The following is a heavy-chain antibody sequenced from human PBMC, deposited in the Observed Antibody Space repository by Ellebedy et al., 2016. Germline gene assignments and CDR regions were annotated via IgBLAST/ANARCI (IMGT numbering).Heavy chain of an antibody. Sequence: GESLRLSCAAPGSTLSTYWMSWLRQAPGKGLEWVANIKQDGSQKEYVDSVKGRFTISRDNAKDSLYLQMNSLRAEDTAVYYCAGGSGWLCDQWGQGTLVTVSS. CDR3: AGGSGWLCDQ. V-gene: IGHV3-7*01. CDR1: GSTLSTYW. J-gene: IGHJ4*02. CDR2: IKQDGSQK. D-gene: IGHD6-19*01.